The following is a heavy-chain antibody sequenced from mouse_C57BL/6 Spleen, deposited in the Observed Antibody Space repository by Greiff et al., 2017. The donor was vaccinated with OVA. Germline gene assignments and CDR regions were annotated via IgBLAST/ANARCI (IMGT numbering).Heavy chain of an antibody. CDR1: GFNIKDYY. CDR2: IDPEDGET. J-gene: IGHJ2*01. Sequence: VHVKQSGAELVKPGASVKLSCTASGFNIKDYYMHWVKQRTEQGLEWIGRIDPEDGETKYAPKFQGKATITADTSSNTAYLQLSSLTSEDTAVYYCAASYGNSDFDYGGQGTTLTVSS. D-gene: IGHD2-1*01. V-gene: IGHV14-2*01. CDR3: AASYGNSDFDY.